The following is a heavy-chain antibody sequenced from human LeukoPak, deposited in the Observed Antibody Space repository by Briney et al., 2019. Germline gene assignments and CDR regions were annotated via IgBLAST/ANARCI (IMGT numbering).Heavy chain of an antibody. V-gene: IGHV4-59*01. CDR1: GGSISSYY. D-gene: IGHD2-15*01. CDR3: ARAQGYRSGGSCYRLGMDV. CDR2: IYYSVST. Sequence: SETLCLTCTVSGGSISSYYWSWIRQPPGKGLEWIGYIYYSVSTNYNPSPKSRVTISVDPSNNQFSLKLSSVTAADTPVYYRARAQGYRSGGSCYRLGMDVRRQGTTVTVSS. J-gene: IGHJ6*02.